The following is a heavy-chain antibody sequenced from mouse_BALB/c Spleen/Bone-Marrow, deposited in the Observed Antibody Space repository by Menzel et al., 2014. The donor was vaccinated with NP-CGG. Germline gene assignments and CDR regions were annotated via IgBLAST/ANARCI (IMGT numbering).Heavy chain of an antibody. D-gene: IGHD1-1*01. V-gene: IGHV5-17*02. CDR1: GFTFSSFG. Sequence: EVKLQESGGGLVQPGGSRKLSCAASGFTFSSFGMHWVRQAPEKGLEWVAYISSGSGNIYYADAVKGRFTISRDNPKNTLFLQMTSLRSEDTAMYYCARAAITTVVAGYWGQGTTLTVSS. CDR3: ARAAITTVVAGY. J-gene: IGHJ2*01. CDR2: ISSGSGNI.